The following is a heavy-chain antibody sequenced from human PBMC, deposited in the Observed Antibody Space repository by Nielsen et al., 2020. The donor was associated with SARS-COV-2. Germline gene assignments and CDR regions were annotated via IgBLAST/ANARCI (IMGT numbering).Heavy chain of an antibody. CDR2: SYYSGST. Sequence: RQAPGKGLEWIGSSYYSGSTYYNPSLKSRVTISVDTSKNQFSLKLSSVTAADTAVYYCARSPVGRLLWFGVHEYYFDYWGQGTLVTVSS. J-gene: IGHJ4*02. V-gene: IGHV4-39*01. CDR3: ARSPVGRLLWFGVHEYYFDY. D-gene: IGHD3-10*01.